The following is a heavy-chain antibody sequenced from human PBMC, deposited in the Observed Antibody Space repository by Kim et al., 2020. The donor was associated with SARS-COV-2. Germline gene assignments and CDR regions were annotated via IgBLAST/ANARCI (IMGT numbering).Heavy chain of an antibody. D-gene: IGHD3-10*01. Sequence: AESVRGRSTISRDNSKNILFLQMDSLRVDDTAAYYCAKDLLYVPGRGYFDSWGQGVLVTVSS. V-gene: IGHV3-23*01. CDR3: AKDLLYVPGRGYFDS. J-gene: IGHJ4*02.